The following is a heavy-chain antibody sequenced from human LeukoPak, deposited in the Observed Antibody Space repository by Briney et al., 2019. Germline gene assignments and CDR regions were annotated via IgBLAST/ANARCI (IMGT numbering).Heavy chain of an antibody. D-gene: IGHD4-17*01. CDR1: GYSFTDYY. J-gene: IGHJ5*02. CDR3: ARDTCDGVSCYNWFDP. V-gene: IGHV1-2*02. CDR2: INPNRGGT. Sequence: GASVKVSCKASGYSFTDYYIHWARQAPGQGLEWMGWINPNRGGTSYAQKFQGRVTMTRDTSITTAYMELSSLRSVDTAMYYCARDTCDGVSCYNWFDPWGQGTLVTVSS.